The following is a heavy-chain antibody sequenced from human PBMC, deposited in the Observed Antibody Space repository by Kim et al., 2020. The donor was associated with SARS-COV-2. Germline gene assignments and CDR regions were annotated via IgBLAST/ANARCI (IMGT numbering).Heavy chain of an antibody. Sequence: SETLSLTCTVSGGSMSRFYWTWIRQPPGKGLEWIGYIYYSGSANYNPSLKSRVTISVDTSHQQFSLRLTAVTAADTATYFCARVSFDDPVPHFDYWGQGTPVTVSS. CDR1: GGSMSRFY. CDR3: ARVSFDDPVPHFDY. J-gene: IGHJ4*02. D-gene: IGHD2-2*01. CDR2: IYYSGSA. V-gene: IGHV4-59*13.